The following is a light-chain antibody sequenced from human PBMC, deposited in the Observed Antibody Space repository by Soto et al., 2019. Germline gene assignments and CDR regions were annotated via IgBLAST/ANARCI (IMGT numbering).Light chain of an antibody. J-gene: IGKJ1*01. Sequence: IQMTLSPSTLSASVGDGVTITFRASQRISTWLAWYQQKPGKAPKLLISDASSLETGVPSRFSGSGSGTEFTLTINSLQPDDFATYYCQQYKSYWTFGQGTKVDIK. CDR3: QQYKSYWT. V-gene: IGKV1-5*01. CDR2: DAS. CDR1: QRISTW.